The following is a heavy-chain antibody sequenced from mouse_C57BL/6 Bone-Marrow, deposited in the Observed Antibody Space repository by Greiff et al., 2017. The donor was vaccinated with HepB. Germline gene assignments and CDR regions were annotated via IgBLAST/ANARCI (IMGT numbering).Heavy chain of an antibody. CDR1: GFTFSSYA. D-gene: IGHD2-13*01. CDR3: ARDMVTTLYYAMDY. Sequence: DVMLVESGGGLVKPGGSLKLSCAASGFTFSSYAMSWVRQTPEKRLEWVATISDGGSYTYYPDNVKGRFTISRDNAKNNLYLQMSHLKSEDTAMYYCARDMVTTLYYAMDYWGQGTSVTVSS. J-gene: IGHJ4*01. V-gene: IGHV5-4*01. CDR2: ISDGGSYT.